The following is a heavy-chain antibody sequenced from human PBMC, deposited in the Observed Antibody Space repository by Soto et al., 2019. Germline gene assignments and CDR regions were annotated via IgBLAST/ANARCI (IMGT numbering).Heavy chain of an antibody. CDR2: INHSGST. V-gene: IGHV4-34*01. CDR1: GGSFSGYY. CDR3: ARSRYSSGWTQYYFDY. Sequence: PSETLSLTCAVYGGSFSGYYWSWIRQPPGKGLEWIGEINHSGSTNYNPSLKSRVTISVDTSKNQFSLKLSSVTAADTAVYYCARSRYSSGWTQYYFDYWGQGTLVTVSS. J-gene: IGHJ4*02. D-gene: IGHD6-19*01.